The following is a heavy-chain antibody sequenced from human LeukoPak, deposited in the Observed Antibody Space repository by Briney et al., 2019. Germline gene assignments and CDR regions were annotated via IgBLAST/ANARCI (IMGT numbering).Heavy chain of an antibody. V-gene: IGHV3-74*01. CDR1: GFTLSSYW. CDR2: INGDGRIT. J-gene: IGHJ4*02. Sequence: GGSLRLSCAASGFTLSSYWMHWVRQAPGKGLVWVPRINGDGRITTYADSVKGRFTISRDNSKNTLYLQMTSLRAEETAIYYCAKDARRSGSGWSYFDYWGQGTLVTVSS. CDR3: AKDARRSGSGWSYFDY. D-gene: IGHD6-19*01.